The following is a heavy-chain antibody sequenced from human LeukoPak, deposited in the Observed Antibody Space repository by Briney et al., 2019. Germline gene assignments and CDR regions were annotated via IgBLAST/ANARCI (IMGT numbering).Heavy chain of an antibody. CDR2: IKQDGSEK. Sequence: GGSLRLSCEASGFTFSSYWMSWVRQAPGKGLERVANIKQDGSEKYYVDSVKGRFTISRDNAKNSLYLQMNSLRAEDTAVYYCARDFGEINPTDNNDYWGQGTLVTVSS. J-gene: IGHJ4*02. D-gene: IGHD3-10*01. CDR3: ARDFGEINPTDNNDY. V-gene: IGHV3-7*01. CDR1: GFTFSSYW.